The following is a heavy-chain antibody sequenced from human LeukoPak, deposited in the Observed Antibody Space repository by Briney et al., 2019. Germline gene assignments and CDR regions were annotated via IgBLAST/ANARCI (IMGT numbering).Heavy chain of an antibody. CDR2: INPSGGST. J-gene: IGHJ4*02. V-gene: IGHV1-46*01. CDR3: ARDQVPPGIMD. Sequence: ASVKVSCKASGYTFTSYYMHWVRQAPGQGLEWMGIINPSGGSTSYAQKFQGRVTMTRDTSTSTAYMELSSLRSEDTAVYYCARDQVPPGIMDWGQGTLVTVSS. D-gene: IGHD1-14*01. CDR1: GYTFTSYY.